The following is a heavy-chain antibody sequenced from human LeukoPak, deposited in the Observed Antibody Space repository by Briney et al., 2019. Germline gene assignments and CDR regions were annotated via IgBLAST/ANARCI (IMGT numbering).Heavy chain of an antibody. J-gene: IGHJ6*03. Sequence: ASVKVSCKSSGYTFNGYYMHWVRQAPGQGLEWMGWINPNSGGTNYAQKFQGRVTMTRDTSISTAYMELSRLRSDDTAVYYCARVGNDYVDVNYYYYYMDVWGKGTTVTISS. V-gene: IGHV1-2*02. CDR1: GYTFNGYY. CDR3: ARVGNDYVDVNYYYYYMDV. CDR2: INPNSGGT. D-gene: IGHD4-17*01.